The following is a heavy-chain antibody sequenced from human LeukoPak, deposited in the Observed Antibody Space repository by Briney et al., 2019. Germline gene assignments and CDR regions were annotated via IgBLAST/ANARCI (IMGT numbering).Heavy chain of an antibody. CDR2: TIPIFGTA. V-gene: IGHV1-69*01. J-gene: IGHJ3*02. CDR1: GGTFSSYA. D-gene: IGHD2-15*01. CDR3: ARGKVVSGGSWYDAFDI. Sequence: ASVKVSCKASGGTFSSYAISWVRQAPGQGLEWMGGTIPIFGTANYAQKFQGRVTITADESTSTAYMELSSLRSEDTAVYYCARGKVVSGGSWYDAFDIWGQGTMVTVSS.